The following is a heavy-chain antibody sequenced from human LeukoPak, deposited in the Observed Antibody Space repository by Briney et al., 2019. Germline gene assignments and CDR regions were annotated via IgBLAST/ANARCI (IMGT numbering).Heavy chain of an antibody. CDR3: ARGGDILTGSYYFDY. CDR1: GFTFSSYW. Sequence: GGSLRLSCAASGFTFSSYWMSWVRQAPGKGLEWVANIKQDGSEKYYVDSVKGRFTISRDNAKSSLYLQMNSLRAEDTAVYYCARGGDILTGSYYFDYWGQGTLVTVSS. D-gene: IGHD3-9*01. CDR2: IKQDGSEK. V-gene: IGHV3-7*01. J-gene: IGHJ4*02.